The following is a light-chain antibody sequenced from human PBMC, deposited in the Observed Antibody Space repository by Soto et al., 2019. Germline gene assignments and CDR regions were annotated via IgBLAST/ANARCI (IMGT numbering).Light chain of an antibody. CDR2: EAS. J-gene: IGKJ1*01. Sequence: EVVLTQSPATLSLSPGERATLSCRASQSVSSFLAWCQHKPGQAPRLLIYEASNRATGIPARFSGSGSGTDFTLTISSLQPEDFAVYYCQQRGNWPPTFGQGSRVEIK. CDR1: QSVSSF. V-gene: IGKV3-11*01. CDR3: QQRGNWPPT.